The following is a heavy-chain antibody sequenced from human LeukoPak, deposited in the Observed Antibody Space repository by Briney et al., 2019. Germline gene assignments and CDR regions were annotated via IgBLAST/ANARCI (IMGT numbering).Heavy chain of an antibody. CDR1: GFTFSSYW. J-gene: IGHJ1*01. CDR2: IKRDGST. Sequence: GGSLRLSCAASGFTFSSYWMHWVRQAPGKGLVWVSRIKRDGSTRYADSVKGRFTISRDNAKNTVSLQMNSLRAEDTGVYYCARAPSEIGGYYPEYFRHWGQGTLVTVSP. CDR3: ARAPSEIGGYYPEYFRH. D-gene: IGHD3-22*01. V-gene: IGHV3-74*01.